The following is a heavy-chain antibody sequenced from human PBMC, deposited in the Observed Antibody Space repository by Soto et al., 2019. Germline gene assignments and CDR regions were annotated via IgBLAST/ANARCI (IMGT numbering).Heavy chain of an antibody. Sequence: GGSLRLSCAAYGFTFSGYTMSWVRQAPGKGLEWVSAISGSGGSTYYADSVKGRFTISRDNPKSTLYLQMNSLRAEDTAVYYCAKVSSTIVVVPAASPYWCQGTLLTVSS. CDR3: AKVSSTIVVVPAASPY. CDR1: GFTFSGYT. CDR2: ISGSGGST. J-gene: IGHJ4*02. D-gene: IGHD2-2*01. V-gene: IGHV3-23*01.